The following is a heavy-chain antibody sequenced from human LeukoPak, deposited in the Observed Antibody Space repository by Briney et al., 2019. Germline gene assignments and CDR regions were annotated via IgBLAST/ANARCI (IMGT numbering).Heavy chain of an antibody. CDR3: ARVTGTTLYYYMDV. Sequence: PSETLSLTCTVSGGSISSYYWSWLRQPAGKGLEWIGRIYTTGSTNYNPSLKSRVTMSVDTSKNQFSLKLSSVAAADTAVYYCARVTGTTLYYYMDVWGKGTTVTVSS. CDR2: IYTTGST. J-gene: IGHJ6*03. V-gene: IGHV4-4*07. D-gene: IGHD1-7*01. CDR1: GGSISSYY.